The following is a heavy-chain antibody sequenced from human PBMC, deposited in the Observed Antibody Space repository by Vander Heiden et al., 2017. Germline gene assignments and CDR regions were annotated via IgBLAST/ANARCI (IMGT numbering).Heavy chain of an antibody. D-gene: IGHD5-18*01. V-gene: IGHV3-49*05. J-gene: IGHJ4*02. Sequence: EVQLVESGGGLVKPGRSLRLSCTASGFIFGDYPMSWFRQAPGKGLEWVGFIRSKAYGGTTEYAASVKGRFTISRDDSKSIAYLQMNSLKTEDTAVYYCARDLSGYSYGGDYWGQGTLVTVSS. CDR1: GFIFGDYP. CDR2: IRSKAYGGTT. CDR3: ARDLSGYSYGGDY.